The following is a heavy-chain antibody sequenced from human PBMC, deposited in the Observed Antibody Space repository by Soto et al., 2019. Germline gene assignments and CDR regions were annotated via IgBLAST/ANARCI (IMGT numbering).Heavy chain of an antibody. CDR1: GFSLSNAGLG. CDR3: ASAYITSRHWFDP. D-gene: IGHD6-13*01. Sequence: QVTVKESGPVLVKPTETLTLTCTVSGFSLSNAGLGVSWIRQPPGKALEWLAHIFSNDEKSYSTSLKSRLTSSHDPAKSEVVLTNTSIDPLHTAPRYHASAYITSRHWFDPCGEGTLGTLSP. V-gene: IGHV2-26*01. J-gene: IGHJ5*01. CDR2: IFSNDEK.